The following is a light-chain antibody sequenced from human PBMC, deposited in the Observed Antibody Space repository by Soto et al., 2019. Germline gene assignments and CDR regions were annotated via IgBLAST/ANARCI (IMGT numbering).Light chain of an antibody. CDR2: VAS. J-gene: IGKJ4*01. CDR3: QQYISYPLT. CDR1: QSVSCN. V-gene: IGKV3-15*01. Sequence: EIVMTQSPATLSVSPGERATLSCRAGQSVSCNLAWYQQKPGPTPKLLIYVASTRGTGIPSRFSGSGSGTDFTLTISSLQSEDFAVYYCQQYISYPLTFGGGTKVEIK.